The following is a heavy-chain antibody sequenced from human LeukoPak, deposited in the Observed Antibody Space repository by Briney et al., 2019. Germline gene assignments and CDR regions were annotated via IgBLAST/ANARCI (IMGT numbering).Heavy chain of an antibody. CDR3: ATRDASNWGYYFDY. V-gene: IGHV1-2*02. J-gene: IGHJ4*02. CDR1: GYTFTGYY. CDR2: VNPNSGGT. D-gene: IGHD7-27*01. Sequence: SVKASCKASGYTFTGYYMHWVRQAPGQGLEWMGWVNPNSGGTNYAQKFQGRVTMTRDTSISTAYMELSRLRSDDTAVYYCATRDASNWGYYFDYWGQGTLVTVSS.